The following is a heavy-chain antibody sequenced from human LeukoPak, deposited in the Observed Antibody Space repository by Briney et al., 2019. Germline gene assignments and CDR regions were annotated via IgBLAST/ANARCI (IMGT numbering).Heavy chain of an antibody. Sequence: ASVKVSCKASGGTFSSYAISWVRQAPGQGLEWMGWMNPNSGNTGYAQKFQGRVTMTRNTSISTAYMELSSLRSEDTAVYYCARGSGTVTTGWFDPWGQGTLVTVSS. D-gene: IGHD4-11*01. J-gene: IGHJ5*02. CDR1: GGTFSSYA. CDR2: MNPNSGNT. CDR3: ARGSGTVTTGWFDP. V-gene: IGHV1-8*02.